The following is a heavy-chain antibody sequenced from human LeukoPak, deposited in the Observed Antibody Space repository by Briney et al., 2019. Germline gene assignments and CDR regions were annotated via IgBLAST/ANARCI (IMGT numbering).Heavy chain of an antibody. Sequence: GGSLRLPCAASGFTFSSYSMNWVRQAPGKGLEWVSSISSSNTYIYYADSVKGRFTISRDNAKNSLYLQMNSLRAEDTAVYYCARPLDYYGTTPDYWGQGTLVTVSS. CDR1: GFTFSSYS. CDR2: ISSSNTYI. CDR3: ARPLDYYGTTPDY. V-gene: IGHV3-21*01. J-gene: IGHJ4*02. D-gene: IGHD3-10*01.